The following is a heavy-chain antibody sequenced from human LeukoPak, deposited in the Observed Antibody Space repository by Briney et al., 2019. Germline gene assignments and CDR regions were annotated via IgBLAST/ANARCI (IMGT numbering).Heavy chain of an antibody. CDR1: GGSISSYY. Sequence: SETLSLTCTVSGGSISSYYWSWIRQPPGKGLEWIGYIYYSGSTNYNPSLKSRVTISVDTSKNQFSLKLSSVTAADTALYYCARAFSYPYFDYWGQGTLVTVSS. CDR2: IYYSGST. V-gene: IGHV4-59*08. CDR3: ARAFSYPYFDY. J-gene: IGHJ4*02.